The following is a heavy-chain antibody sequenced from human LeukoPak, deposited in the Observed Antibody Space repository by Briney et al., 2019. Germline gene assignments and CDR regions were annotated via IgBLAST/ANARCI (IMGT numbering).Heavy chain of an antibody. D-gene: IGHD3-10*01. J-gene: IGHJ6*03. CDR3: ARGPMVRGAAYYYYMDV. V-gene: IGHV4-38-2*02. CDR2: IYHSGST. CDR1: GYSISSGYY. Sequence: SYTLYPTCTGSGYSISSGYYWGWIRQHPRKGLEWIGSIYHSGSTYYNPSLKSRVTISVDTSKNQFSLKLSSVTAADTAVYYCARGPMVRGAAYYYYMDVWGKGTTVTVSS.